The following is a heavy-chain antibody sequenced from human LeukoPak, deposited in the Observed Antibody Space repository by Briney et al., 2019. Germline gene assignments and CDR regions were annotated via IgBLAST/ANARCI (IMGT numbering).Heavy chain of an antibody. CDR1: GFTVSTNY. J-gene: IGHJ4*02. CDR2: ISSSGSTI. Sequence: GGSLRLSCVASGFTVSTNYMSWVRQAPGKGPEWVSHISSSGSTIYYADSVKGRFAISRDNAKDSLYLQMNSLRAEDTAVYYCARRSPGDYWGQGTLVTVSS. V-gene: IGHV3-11*04. CDR3: ARRSPGDY. D-gene: IGHD7-27*01.